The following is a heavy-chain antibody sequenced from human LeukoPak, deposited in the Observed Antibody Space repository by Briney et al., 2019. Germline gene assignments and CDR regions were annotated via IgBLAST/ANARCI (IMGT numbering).Heavy chain of an antibody. CDR3: ARDGSYYDFWSGYSPYMDV. D-gene: IGHD3-3*01. CDR2: ISYDGSNK. Sequence: PGGSLRLSCAASGFTFSSYGMHWVRQAPGKGLEWVAVISYDGSNKYYADSVKGRFTISRDNSKNTLYLQMNSLRAEDTAVYYCARDGSYYDFWSGYSPYMDVWGKGTTVTVSS. CDR1: GFTFSSYG. J-gene: IGHJ6*03. V-gene: IGHV3-30*03.